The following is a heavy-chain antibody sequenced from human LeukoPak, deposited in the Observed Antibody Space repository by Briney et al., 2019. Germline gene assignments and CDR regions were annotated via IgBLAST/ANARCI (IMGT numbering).Heavy chain of an antibody. Sequence: GGSLRLSCAASGFTFTKYWMTWVRQAPGKGLEWVANIKQDGSEKFYVDSVEGRFTISRDENTLYLQMNHLRVDDTAVYYCTRGGEEPFDYWGQGTLVTVSS. CDR2: IKQDGSEK. CDR1: GFTFTKYW. CDR3: TRGGEEPFDY. D-gene: IGHD3-10*01. J-gene: IGHJ4*02. V-gene: IGHV3-7*01.